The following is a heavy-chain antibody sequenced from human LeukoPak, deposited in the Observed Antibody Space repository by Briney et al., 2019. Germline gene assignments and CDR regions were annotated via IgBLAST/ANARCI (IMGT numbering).Heavy chain of an antibody. CDR3: ARAGSYYPGYYFDC. CDR2: IGGSSATI. J-gene: IGHJ4*02. D-gene: IGHD1-26*01. CDR1: ESTFSTYS. V-gene: IGHV3-48*02. Sequence: GGSLRLSCAASESTFSTYSMSWVRQAPGKRLEWISYIGGSSATIYYADSVKGRFTISRDNARNSLFLQMNSLRDEDTAVYYCARAGSYYPGYYFDCWGQGTLVTVSS.